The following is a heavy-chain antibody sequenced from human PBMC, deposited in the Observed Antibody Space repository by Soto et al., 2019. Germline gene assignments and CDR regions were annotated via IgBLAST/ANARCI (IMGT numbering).Heavy chain of an antibody. J-gene: IGHJ4*01. Sequence: QVHLVQSGTEVKKPGSSVTVSCKASGGIFSNYPFTWVQQAPGQGLEWMGRIIPVLDITNYAQKFQDRITLTADKSTSTVYMEVSSLRSEDTAIYYCATTYYYDSTGYFTDWGPGTLVTVSS. CDR3: ATTYYYDSTGYFTD. V-gene: IGHV1-69*02. CDR2: IIPVLDIT. D-gene: IGHD3-22*01. CDR1: GGIFSNYP.